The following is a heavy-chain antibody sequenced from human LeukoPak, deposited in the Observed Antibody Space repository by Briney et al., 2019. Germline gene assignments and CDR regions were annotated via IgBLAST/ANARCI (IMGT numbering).Heavy chain of an antibody. J-gene: IGHJ4*02. CDR2: IYYSGST. D-gene: IGHD3-22*01. Sequence: SQTLSLTCTVSGDSISSGGYYWSWIRQHPGKGLEWIGYIYYSGSTYYNPSLKSRVTISVDTSKNQFSLKLSSVTAADTAVYYCARHRAGGYYDSSGYYDPYYFDYWGQGTLVTISS. CDR3: ARHRAGGYYDSSGYYDPYYFDY. CDR1: GDSISSGGYY. V-gene: IGHV4-31*03.